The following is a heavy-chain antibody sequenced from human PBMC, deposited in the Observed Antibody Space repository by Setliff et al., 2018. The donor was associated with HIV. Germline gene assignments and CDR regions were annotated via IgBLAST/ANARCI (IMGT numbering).Heavy chain of an antibody. J-gene: IGHJ4*02. CDR2: FDPQDGET. CDR3: ARARYYDYIWGSYPHFDY. CDR1: GFTLSEVS. V-gene: IGHV1-24*01. Sequence: GASVKVSCKVSGFTLSEVSIHWVRQAPGKGLEWMGYFDPQDGETVYAQKFQGRVTMTRDTSTSTVYLNMSSLRSEDTAVYYCARARYYDYIWGSYPHFDYWGQGTLVTVSS. D-gene: IGHD3-16*02.